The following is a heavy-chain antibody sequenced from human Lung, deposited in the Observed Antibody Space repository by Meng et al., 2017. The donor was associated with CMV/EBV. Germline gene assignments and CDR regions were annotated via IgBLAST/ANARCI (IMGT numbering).Heavy chain of an antibody. Sequence: ETLSLXCAASGFTVSSDYMSWVRQAPGKGLEWVSVIYSTGNTYYADSVKGRFTISRDNSKNTLYLQMNSLRAEDTAVYYCARGVAAALFDYWGQGTLVTVSS. CDR2: IYSTGNT. V-gene: IGHV3-53*01. CDR3: ARGVAAALFDY. J-gene: IGHJ4*02. D-gene: IGHD2-15*01. CDR1: GFTVSSDY.